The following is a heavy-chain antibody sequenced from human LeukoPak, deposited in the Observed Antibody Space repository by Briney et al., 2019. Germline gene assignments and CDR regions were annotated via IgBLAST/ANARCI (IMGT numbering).Heavy chain of an antibody. D-gene: IGHD6-19*01. CDR1: GGSFSGHY. Sequence: PSETLSLTCAVYGGSFSGHYWSWIRQPPGKGLEWIGEINHSGSTNYNPSLKSRVTISVDTSKNQFSLKLSSVTAADTAVYYCARGPLPDQKLWLVYPVYWGQGTLVTVSS. J-gene: IGHJ4*02. CDR3: ARGPLPDQKLWLVYPVY. CDR2: INHSGST. V-gene: IGHV4-34*01.